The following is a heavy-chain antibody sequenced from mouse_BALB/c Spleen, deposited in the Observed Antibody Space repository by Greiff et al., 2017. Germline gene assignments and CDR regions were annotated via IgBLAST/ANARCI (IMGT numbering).Heavy chain of an antibody. J-gene: IGHJ1*01. CDR3: ASPSYYGNYYWYFDV. V-gene: IGHV4-1*02. Sequence: EVKLLESGGGLVQPGGSLKLSCAASGFDFSRYWMSWVRQAPGKGLEWIGEINPDSSTINYTPSLKDKFIISRDNAKNTLYLQMSKVRSEDTALYYCASPSYYGNYYWYFDVWGAGTTVTVSS. D-gene: IGHD2-10*01. CDR1: GFDFSRYW. CDR2: INPDSSTI.